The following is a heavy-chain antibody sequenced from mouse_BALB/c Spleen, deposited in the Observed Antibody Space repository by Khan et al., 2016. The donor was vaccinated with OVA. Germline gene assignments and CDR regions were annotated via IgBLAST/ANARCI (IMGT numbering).Heavy chain of an antibody. CDR3: TRLAYYYDSGGFAY. CDR1: GFTFSTYG. J-gene: IGHJ3*01. V-gene: IGHV5-6*01. D-gene: IGHD1-1*01. Sequence: EVELVESGGDLVKPGGSLKLSCVASGFTFSTYGMSWVRQAPDKRLEWVATVSTGGTYTYYPASVKGRFTISRDNAKNTLYLQMSGLRSEDTAMFFCTRLAYYYDSGGFAYWGQGTLVTVS. CDR2: VSTGGTYT.